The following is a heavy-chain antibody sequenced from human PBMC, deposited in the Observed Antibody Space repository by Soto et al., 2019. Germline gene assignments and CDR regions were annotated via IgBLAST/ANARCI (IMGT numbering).Heavy chain of an antibody. Sequence: GGSRRLSCAASGCTFSSYPMSWVRQAPGQGLEWVSGIVASGGITYYADSVKGRFTISRDNSKNTLYLQMNSLRAGDTAVYYCAKNSAATIRVGYDYWGQGTLVTVSS. D-gene: IGHD5-12*01. CDR2: IVASGGIT. CDR1: GCTFSSYP. CDR3: AKNSAATIRVGYDY. V-gene: IGHV3-23*01. J-gene: IGHJ4*02.